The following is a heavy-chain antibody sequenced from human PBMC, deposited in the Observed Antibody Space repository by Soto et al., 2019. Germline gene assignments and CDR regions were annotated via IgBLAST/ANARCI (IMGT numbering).Heavy chain of an antibody. Sequence: GGSLRLSCAASGFTFSSYAMHWVRQAPGKGLEWVAVISYDGSNKYYADSVKGRFTISRDNSKNTLYLQMNSLRAEDTAVYYCARKWELHYFDYWGQGTLVTVSS. V-gene: IGHV3-30-3*01. CDR2: ISYDGSNK. CDR3: ARKWELHYFDY. D-gene: IGHD1-26*01. J-gene: IGHJ4*02. CDR1: GFTFSSYA.